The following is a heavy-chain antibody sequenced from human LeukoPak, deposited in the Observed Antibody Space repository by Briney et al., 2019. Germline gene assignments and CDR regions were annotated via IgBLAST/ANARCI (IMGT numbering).Heavy chain of an antibody. J-gene: IGHJ6*03. Sequence: GGSLRLSCAASGFTFSSYAMSWVRQAPGKGLEWVSAISGSGGSTYYADSVKGRFTISRDNSKNTLYLQMNSLRAEDTAVYYCARDEVYSSSWYSPAYYYYYMDVWGKGTTVTVSS. CDR1: GFTFSSYA. CDR3: ARDEVYSSSWYSPAYYYYYMDV. D-gene: IGHD6-13*01. V-gene: IGHV3-23*01. CDR2: ISGSGGST.